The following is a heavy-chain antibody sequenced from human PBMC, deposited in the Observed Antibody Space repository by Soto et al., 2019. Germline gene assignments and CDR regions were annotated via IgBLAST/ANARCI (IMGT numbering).Heavy chain of an antibody. CDR1: GFNFSIYG. J-gene: IGHJ5*02. CDR2: IWYDGSNE. V-gene: IGHV3-33*01. D-gene: IGHD5-12*01. Sequence: GGSLRLSCAASGFNFSIYGMHWVRQAPGKGLEWVAVIWYDGSNENYADSVKGRFTISRDNSKNTLYLQMNSLRAEDTAVYYCARDHYDSFWWFDPWGQGTLVTVSS. CDR3: ARDHYDSFWWFDP.